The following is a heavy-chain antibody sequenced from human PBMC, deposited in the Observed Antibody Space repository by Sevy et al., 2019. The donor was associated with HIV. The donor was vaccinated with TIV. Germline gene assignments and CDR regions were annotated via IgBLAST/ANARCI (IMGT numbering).Heavy chain of an antibody. CDR2: ISYDGSNK. J-gene: IGHJ4*02. D-gene: IGHD3-10*01. V-gene: IGHV3-30-3*01. CDR3: AREEDSGY. CDR1: GFTFSSYA. Sequence: GGSLRLSCAASGFTFSSYAMHWVRQAPGKGLEWVAVISYDGSNKYYADSVKGRFTISRDNSKNTLYLQMNSLRAEDTAVYYCAREEDSGYWGLGTLVTVSS.